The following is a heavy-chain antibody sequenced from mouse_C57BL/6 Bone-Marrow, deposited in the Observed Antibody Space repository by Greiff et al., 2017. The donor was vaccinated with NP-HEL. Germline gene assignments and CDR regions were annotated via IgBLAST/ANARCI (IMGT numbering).Heavy chain of an antibody. Sequence: QVQLQQSGAELVRPGTSVKVSCKASGYAFTNYLIEWVKQRPGQGLEWIGVINPGSGGTNYNEKFKGKATLTADKSSSTAYMQLSSLTSEDSAVYFCAREVVAHYCDYWGQGTTLTVSS. CDR1: GYAFTNYL. D-gene: IGHD1-1*01. CDR3: AREVVAHYCDY. CDR2: INPGSGGT. V-gene: IGHV1-54*01. J-gene: IGHJ2*01.